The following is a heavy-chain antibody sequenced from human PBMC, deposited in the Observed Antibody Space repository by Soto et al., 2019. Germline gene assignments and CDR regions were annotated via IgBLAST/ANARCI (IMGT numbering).Heavy chain of an antibody. D-gene: IGHD6-13*01. Sequence: PGGSLRLSCAASGFTFSDYYMSWIRQAPGKGLEWVSYISSSGSTIYYADSVKGRFTISRDNAKNSLYLQMNSLRAEDTAVYYCARDHIAEAGRETANFDYWGQGTLVTVSS. J-gene: IGHJ4*02. CDR3: ARDHIAEAGRETANFDY. CDR1: GFTFSDYY. V-gene: IGHV3-11*01. CDR2: ISSSGSTI.